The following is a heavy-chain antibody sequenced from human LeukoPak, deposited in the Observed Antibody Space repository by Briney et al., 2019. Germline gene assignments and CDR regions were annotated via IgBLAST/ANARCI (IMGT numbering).Heavy chain of an antibody. CDR2: IYSGGST. D-gene: IGHD1-26*01. J-gene: IGHJ4*02. CDR3: ARARGIVGATANFDY. V-gene: IGHV3-53*01. CDR1: GFTFSSYS. Sequence: GGSLRLSCAASGFTFSSYSMNWVRQAPGKGLEWVSVIYSGGSTYYADSVKGRFTISRDNSKNTLYLQMNSLRAEDTAVYYCARARGIVGATANFDYWGQGTLVTVSS.